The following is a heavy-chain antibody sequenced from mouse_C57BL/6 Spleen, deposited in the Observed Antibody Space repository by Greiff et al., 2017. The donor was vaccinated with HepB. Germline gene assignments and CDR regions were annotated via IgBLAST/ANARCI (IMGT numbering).Heavy chain of an antibody. D-gene: IGHD1-1*01. CDR2: IYPRDGST. J-gene: IGHJ3*01. CDR1: GYTFTSYD. CDR3: AREAPVYYGSSYFAY. Sequence: VQLQESGPELVKPGASVKLSCKASGYTFTSYDINWVKQRPGQGLEWIGWIYPRDGSTKYNEKFKGKATLTVDTSSSTAYMELHSLTSEDSAVYFCAREAPVYYGSSYFAYWGQGTLVTVSA. V-gene: IGHV1-85*01.